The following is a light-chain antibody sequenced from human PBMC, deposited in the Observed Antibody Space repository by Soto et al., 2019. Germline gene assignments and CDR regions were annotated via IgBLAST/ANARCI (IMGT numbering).Light chain of an antibody. CDR2: GDS. V-gene: IGLV1-40*01. CDR3: LSYDSDMSSPRYF. J-gene: IGLJ1*01. CDR1: SSNIGAGRD. Sequence: QSVLTQPPSVSGAPGQRVTISCTGSSSNIGAGRDVHWYQQLPGTAPKLLIYGDSNRPSGVPDRFSGSKSGASASLAITGLQAEDEADYHCLSYDSDMSSPRYFFGTGTKLTVL.